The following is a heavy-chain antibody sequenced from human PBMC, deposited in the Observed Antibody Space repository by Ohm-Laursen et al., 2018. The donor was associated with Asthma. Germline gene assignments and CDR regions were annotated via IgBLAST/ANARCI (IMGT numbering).Heavy chain of an antibody. V-gene: IGHV3-23*01. J-gene: IGHJ4*02. CDR1: GFTFKNYA. D-gene: IGHD4-17*01. CDR3: AKDRATTVTTASVFDY. CDR2: ISGSGGST. Sequence: SLRLSCAASGFTFKNYAMTWVRQAPGKGLEWVSEISGSGGSTYYADAVKGRFTISRDNSKNTLYLQINSLSAEDTAVYYCAKDRATTVTTASVFDYWGQGTLVTVSS.